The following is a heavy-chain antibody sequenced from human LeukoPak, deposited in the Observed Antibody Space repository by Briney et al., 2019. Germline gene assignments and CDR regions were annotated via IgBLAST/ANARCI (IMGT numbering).Heavy chain of an antibody. CDR3: ARDWVGEAFDI. CDR2: IYYSGST. V-gene: IGHV4-39*02. CDR1: GGSISSSSYY. D-gene: IGHD3-10*01. Sequence: SETLSLTCTVSGGSISSSSYYWGWIRQPPGKGLECIGSIYYSGSTYYNPSLKSRVTISVDTSKNQFSLKLSSVTAADTAVYFCARDWVGEAFDIWGQGTMVTVSS. J-gene: IGHJ3*02.